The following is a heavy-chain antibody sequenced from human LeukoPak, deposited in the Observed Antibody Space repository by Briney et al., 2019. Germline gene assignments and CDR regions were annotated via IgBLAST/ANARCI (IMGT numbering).Heavy chain of an antibody. Sequence: SETLSLTCTVSGGSINNYFWSWIRLTPGKGLEWIGYISHSGITNYNPSLKSRVTMSVDTSKNQFSLKLSSVTAADTAVYYCARDLERQQLGGLYYYYYYYMDVWGKGTTVTVSS. CDR2: ISHSGIT. J-gene: IGHJ6*03. CDR3: ARDLERQQLGGLYYYYYYYMDV. CDR1: GGSINNYF. V-gene: IGHV4-59*12. D-gene: IGHD6-13*01.